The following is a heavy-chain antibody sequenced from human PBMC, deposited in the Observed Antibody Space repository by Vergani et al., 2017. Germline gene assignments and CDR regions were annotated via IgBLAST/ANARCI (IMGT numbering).Heavy chain of an antibody. Sequence: QVQLVQSGSEVRKPGASVKVSCQVSGYSLTELTIHWVRQAPGKGLEWMGGFDPEHGEVTFAHHIQGRVTMTEDRSTDTAYIELSSLRPEDTALYYCAIMTDDHDSSGYYLHYWGQGTLVTGSP. CDR2: FDPEHGEV. J-gene: IGHJ4*01. CDR3: AIMTDDHDSSGYYLHY. CDR1: GYSLTELT. V-gene: IGHV1-24*01. D-gene: IGHD3-22*01.